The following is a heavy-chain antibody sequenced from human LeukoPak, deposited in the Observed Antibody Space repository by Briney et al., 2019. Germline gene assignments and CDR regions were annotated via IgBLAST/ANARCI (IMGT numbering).Heavy chain of an antibody. CDR2: IYYSGST. CDR1: GGSISSSSYC. Sequence: SETLSLTCTVSGGSISSSSYCWGWIRQPPGKGLEWIGSIYYSGSTYYNPSLKSRVTISVDTSKNQFSLKLSSVTAADTAVYYCARDAVSLANWFDPWGQGTLVTVSS. J-gene: IGHJ5*02. V-gene: IGHV4-39*01. CDR3: ARDAVSLANWFDP.